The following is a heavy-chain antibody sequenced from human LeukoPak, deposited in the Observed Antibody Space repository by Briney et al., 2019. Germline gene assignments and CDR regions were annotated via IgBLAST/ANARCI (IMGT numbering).Heavy chain of an antibody. CDR2: IYTSGST. V-gene: IGHV4-4*07. D-gene: IGHD5-12*01. Sequence: SETLSLTCTVSGGSISSYYWSWIRQPAGKGLEWIGRIYTSGSTNYNPSLKSRVTMSVDTSKNQFSLKLSSVTAADTAVYYCASEARGYSGYDPLSWGQGTMVTVSS. CDR1: GGSISSYY. J-gene: IGHJ3*01. CDR3: ASEARGYSGYDPLS.